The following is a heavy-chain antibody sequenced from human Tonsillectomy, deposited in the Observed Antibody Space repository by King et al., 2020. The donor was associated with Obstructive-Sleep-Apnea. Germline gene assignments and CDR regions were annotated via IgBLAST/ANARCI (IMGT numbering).Heavy chain of an antibody. J-gene: IGHJ5*02. D-gene: IGHD2-15*01. CDR1: GGSISTSSSY. Sequence: QLQESGPGLVKPSETLSLTCTVSGGSISTSSSYWGWIRQPPGKGLEWIGSIYYSGSTYYNPSLKSRVTISLDTSKNQFSLKLSSVTAADTAVYYCARYPGVVVVAAASAPGPWGQGTLVTVSS. V-gene: IGHV4-39*07. CDR3: ARYPGVVVVAAASAPGP. CDR2: IYYSGST.